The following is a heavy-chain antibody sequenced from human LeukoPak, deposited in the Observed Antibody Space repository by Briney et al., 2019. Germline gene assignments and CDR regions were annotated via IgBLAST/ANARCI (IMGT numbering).Heavy chain of an antibody. J-gene: IGHJ4*02. Sequence: GGSLRLSCAASGFSFTGYTMNWVRQAPGEGLEWVSSISSGNKYIYYADSLKGRFTVSRDNAENSVYLQMNSLSAEDTAVYYCARGTFTRGFDFWGQGTLVTVSS. CDR1: GFSFTGYT. CDR3: ARGTFTRGFDF. V-gene: IGHV3-21*01. CDR2: ISSGNKYI. D-gene: IGHD2-2*01.